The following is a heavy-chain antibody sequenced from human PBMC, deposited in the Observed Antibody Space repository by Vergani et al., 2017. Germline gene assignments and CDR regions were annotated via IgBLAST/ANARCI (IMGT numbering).Heavy chain of an antibody. CDR3: VRXLHTSYILGAFDI. CDR2: IDVKGNS. V-gene: IGHV4-61*02. D-gene: IGHD2-21*01. Sequence: QAQLQESGPRLVKPSQTLPLTCSSSGGSLDIHSQTWGWIRQPAGEGLEWIGLIDVKGNSNFSPSLESRVTMSADASRGRFSLNLRSVTTSDTAVYYCVRXLHTSYILGAFDIWGQGIKVTVSS. J-gene: IGHJ3*02. CDR1: GGSLDIHSQT.